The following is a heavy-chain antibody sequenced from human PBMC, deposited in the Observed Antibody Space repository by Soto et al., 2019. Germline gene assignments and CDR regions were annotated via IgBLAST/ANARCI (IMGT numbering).Heavy chain of an antibody. V-gene: IGHV4-59*06. CDR2: IYYIGST. Sequence: PSEPLSLTCTVSGASITTYYWNWIRQHPGKGLEWIGYIYYIGSTYYNPSLKSRVTISLDTSKNQFSLKLSSVTAADTAVYYCARSVFPWGQGTLVTVSS. J-gene: IGHJ5*02. CDR3: ARSVFP. CDR1: GASITTYY.